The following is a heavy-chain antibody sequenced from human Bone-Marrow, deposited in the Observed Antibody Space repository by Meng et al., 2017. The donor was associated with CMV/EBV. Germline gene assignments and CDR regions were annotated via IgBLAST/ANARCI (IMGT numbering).Heavy chain of an antibody. CDR1: GFTVSSNY. CDR2: IYSGGST. CDR3: AREQSGSYGLDV. D-gene: IGHD1-26*01. J-gene: IGHJ6*02. V-gene: IGHV3-53*01. Sequence: GESLKISCAASGFTVSSNYMSWVRQAPGKGLEWVSVIYSGGSTYYADSVKGRFTISRDNSKNTLYLQMNSLRAEDTAVYYCAREQSGSYGLDVWGQGTTVTVPS.